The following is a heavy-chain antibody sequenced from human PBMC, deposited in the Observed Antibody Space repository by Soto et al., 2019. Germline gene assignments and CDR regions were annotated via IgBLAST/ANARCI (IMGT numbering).Heavy chain of an antibody. CDR3: VKDDGGYPSTAPH. D-gene: IGHD3-22*01. J-gene: IGHJ4*02. CDR1: GITISNYP. V-gene: IGHV3-23*01. Sequence: EVQLLESGGGLVQPGGSLRLSCAASGITISNYPMSWVRQAPGKGLDWVSGNSGGGDRTYYAESAKGRFTISKDISRNSLSLQLDSLGVEDTAVYFCVKDDGGYPSTAPHWGQGTLVTVSS. CDR2: NSGGGDRT.